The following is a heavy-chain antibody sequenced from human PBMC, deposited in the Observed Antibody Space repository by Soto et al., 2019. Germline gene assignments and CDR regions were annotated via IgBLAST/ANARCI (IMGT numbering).Heavy chain of an antibody. Sequence: PSETLSLTCTVSGASIGGGTYYWTWIRQAPGKGLEWVGHIYYTGSTNYNPALNDRVTISVDTSKNHFSLQLTSVAAADTAVYYCARGAGFSYASTWFDIWGQGTLVTVSS. CDR2: IYYTGST. J-gene: IGHJ5*02. D-gene: IGHD5-18*01. V-gene: IGHV4-61*03. CDR1: GASIGGGTYY. CDR3: ARGAGFSYASTWFDI.